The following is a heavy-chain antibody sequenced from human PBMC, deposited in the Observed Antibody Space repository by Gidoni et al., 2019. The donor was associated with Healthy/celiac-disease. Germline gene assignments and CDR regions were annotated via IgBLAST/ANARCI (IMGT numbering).Heavy chain of an antibody. D-gene: IGHD3-22*01. J-gene: IGHJ1*01. CDR1: VGSIRSSSDY. CDR2: IYYSGST. V-gene: IGHV4-39*01. Sequence: QLQLQESGPGLVTPSETLPLTCTFSVGSIRSSSDYWGWFRPPPGKGLEWIGSIYYSGSTYYNPSLKSRVTISVDTSKNQFSLKLSSVTAADTAVYYCANGSSGYYRQREYFQHWGQGTLVTVSX. CDR3: ANGSSGYYRQREYFQH.